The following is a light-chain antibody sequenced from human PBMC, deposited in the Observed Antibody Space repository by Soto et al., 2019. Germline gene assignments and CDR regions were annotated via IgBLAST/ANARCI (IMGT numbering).Light chain of an antibody. V-gene: IGLV3-25*03. CDR3: QSADSSGTYVV. CDR1: ALPKQY. J-gene: IGLJ2*01. CDR2: KDS. Sequence: SYELTQPPSVSVSPGQTARITCSGDALPKQYAYWYQQKLGQAPVLVIYKDSERPSGIPERFSGSSSGTTVTLTISGVQAEDEAVYYCQSADSSGTYVVFGGGTKLTVL.